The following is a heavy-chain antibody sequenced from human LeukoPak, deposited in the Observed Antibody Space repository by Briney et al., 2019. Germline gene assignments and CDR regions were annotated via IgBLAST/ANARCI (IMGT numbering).Heavy chain of an antibody. V-gene: IGHV3-23*01. CDR3: AKGVVGRHQGY. Sequence: GGSLRLSCAASGFTFSNYAMSWVRQAPGKGLECVSAISGKDGTTYYVDSVKGRFTISRDNSKNTLYLQMNSLRAADTAVYYCAKGVVGRHQGYWGQGTLVTVSS. J-gene: IGHJ4*02. D-gene: IGHD1-26*01. CDR1: GFTFSNYA. CDR2: ISGKDGTT.